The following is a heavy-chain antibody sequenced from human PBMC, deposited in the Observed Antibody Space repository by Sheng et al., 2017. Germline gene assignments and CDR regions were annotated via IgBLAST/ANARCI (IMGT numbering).Heavy chain of an antibody. D-gene: IGHD3-3*01. V-gene: IGHV3-23*01. CDR2: ISGSGGST. CDR3: AKDLKRITIFGVVHPQSSYYYYGMDV. CDR1: GFTFSSYA. J-gene: IGHJ6*02. Sequence: EVQLLESGGGLVQPGGSLRLSCAASGFTFSSYAMSWVRQAPGKGLEWVSAISGSGGSTYYADSVKGRFTISRDNSKNTLYLQMNSLRAEDTAVYYCAKDLKRITIFGVVHPQSSYYYYGMDVWGQGTTVTV.